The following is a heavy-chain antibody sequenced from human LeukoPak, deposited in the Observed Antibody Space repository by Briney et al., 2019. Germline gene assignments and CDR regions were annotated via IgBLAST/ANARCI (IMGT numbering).Heavy chain of an antibody. J-gene: IGHJ4*02. D-gene: IGHD3-10*01. Sequence: GRSLRLSCAASGFTFDDYAMHWVRQAPGKGLEWVSGISWNSGSIGYADSVKGRFTISRDNAKNSLYLQMNSLRDEDTDLYYCAKGPHYYGSGSHYYFDYWGQGTLVTVSS. V-gene: IGHV3-9*01. CDR1: GFTFDDYA. CDR3: AKGPHYYGSGSHYYFDY. CDR2: ISWNSGSI.